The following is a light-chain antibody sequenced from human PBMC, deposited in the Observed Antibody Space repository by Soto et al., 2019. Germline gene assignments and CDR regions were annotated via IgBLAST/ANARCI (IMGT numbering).Light chain of an antibody. CDR2: ESS. CDR1: SSDVGSYNL. J-gene: IGLJ2*01. CDR3: CSYAGSSTYVV. V-gene: IGLV2-23*01. Sequence: QSVLTQPASVSASPGQSITISCTGTSSDVGSYNLVCWYQQQPGKAPKLMIYESSKRPSVVSIRFSCSKSGTTASLTISGLQAEDEADYYCCSYAGSSTYVVFGGGTKLTVL.